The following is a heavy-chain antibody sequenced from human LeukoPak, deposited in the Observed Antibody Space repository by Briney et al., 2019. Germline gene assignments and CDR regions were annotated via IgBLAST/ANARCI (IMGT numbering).Heavy chain of an antibody. Sequence: ASVKVSCKTSGGTFSSYAISWVRQAPGQGLEWMGGIIPIFGTANYAQKFQGRVTITADESTSTAYMELRTLRFDDTAVYYCARAGAHLTTQLDYWGQGTLVTVSS. J-gene: IGHJ4*02. V-gene: IGHV1-69*13. CDR2: IIPIFGTA. D-gene: IGHD4-11*01. CDR3: ARAGAHLTTQLDY. CDR1: GGTFSSYA.